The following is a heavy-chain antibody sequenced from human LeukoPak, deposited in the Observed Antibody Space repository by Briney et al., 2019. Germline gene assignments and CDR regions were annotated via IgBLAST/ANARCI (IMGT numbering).Heavy chain of an antibody. Sequence: GGSLRLSCAASGFTFSSYAMSWVRQAAGKGLEWVSDTSGGGATTFYADSVKGRFTISRDNSKNTLYLQLSSLRAEDTAVYYCAKSTGYSTTGRDFDSWGRGTLVTVSS. CDR3: AKSTGYSTTGRDFDS. D-gene: IGHD6-13*01. V-gene: IGHV3-23*01. CDR1: GFTFSSYA. J-gene: IGHJ4*02. CDR2: TSGGGATT.